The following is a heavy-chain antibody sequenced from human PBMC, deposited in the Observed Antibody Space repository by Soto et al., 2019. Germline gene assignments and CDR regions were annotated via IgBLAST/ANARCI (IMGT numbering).Heavy chain of an antibody. CDR2: IIPIFGTA. D-gene: IGHD3-10*01. CDR3: ARRSYPHGSASLESPYYYSVMDV. V-gene: IGHV1-69*01. Sequence: ASVKVACKASGGTVSRYAMSWVGQAPGQRLEWMGGIIPIFGTANYAQKFQGRVTITADESTSTAYMELSSLRSEDTAVYYCARRSYPHGSASLESPYYYSVMDVWRQGTTVTVSS. CDR1: GGTVSRYA. J-gene: IGHJ6*02.